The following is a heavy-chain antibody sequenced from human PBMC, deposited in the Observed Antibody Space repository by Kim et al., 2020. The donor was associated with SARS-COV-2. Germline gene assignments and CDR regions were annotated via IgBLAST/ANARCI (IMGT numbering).Heavy chain of an antibody. V-gene: IGHV1-3*01. CDR1: GYTFNTYP. Sequence: ASVKVSCKASGYTFNTYPINWVRQATGQRLEWMGWVNADNDQTMYSQKFQGRVTITRDTSANTAYMELNSLTTEDTAFYYCARDRNLTVYDYWSLGTLV. D-gene: IGHD4-4*01. J-gene: IGHJ4*02. CDR3: ARDRNLTVYDY. CDR2: VNADNDQT.